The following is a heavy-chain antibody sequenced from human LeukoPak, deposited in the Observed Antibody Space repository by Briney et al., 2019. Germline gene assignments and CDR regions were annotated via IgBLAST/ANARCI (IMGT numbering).Heavy chain of an antibody. CDR1: GGTFSSYA. V-gene: IGHV1-69*01. Sequence: SVKVSCKASGGTFSSYAISWVRQAPGQRLEWMGGIIPIFGTANYAQKFQGRVTITADESTSTAYMELSSLRSEDTAVYYCARGAAGGSYERYWGQGTLVTVSS. CDR3: ARGAAGGSYERY. D-gene: IGHD1-26*01. J-gene: IGHJ4*02. CDR2: IIPIFGTA.